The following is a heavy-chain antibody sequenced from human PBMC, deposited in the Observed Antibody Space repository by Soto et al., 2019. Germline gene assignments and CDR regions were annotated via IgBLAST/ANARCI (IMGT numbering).Heavy chain of an antibody. CDR1: GDSIISSDFY. CDR2: IFYLGSS. Sequence: SETLSLTCTVSGDSIISSDFYWGWVRQPPGRGLEWIGSIFYLGSSYYNPSLKSRVTMSVDTSKNQFSLRLRSVTAADTALYFCARHSLALRKNNWFDPWGQGIMVT. D-gene: IGHD3-3*02. CDR3: ARHSLALRKNNWFDP. J-gene: IGHJ5*02. V-gene: IGHV4-39*01.